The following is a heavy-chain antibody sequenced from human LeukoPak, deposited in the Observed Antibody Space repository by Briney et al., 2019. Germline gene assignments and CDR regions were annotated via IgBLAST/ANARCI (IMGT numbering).Heavy chain of an antibody. V-gene: IGHV1-2*02. CDR1: GYTFTGYY. CDR2: INPNSGGT. J-gene: IGHJ5*02. CDR3: ARDPGSSGWSYNWFDP. Sequence: ASVRVSCKASGYTFTGYYMHWVRQAPGQGLEWMGWINPNSGGTNYAQKFQGRVTMTRDTSISTAYMELSRLRSDDTAVYYCARDPGSSGWSYNWFDPWGQGTLVTVSS. D-gene: IGHD6-19*01.